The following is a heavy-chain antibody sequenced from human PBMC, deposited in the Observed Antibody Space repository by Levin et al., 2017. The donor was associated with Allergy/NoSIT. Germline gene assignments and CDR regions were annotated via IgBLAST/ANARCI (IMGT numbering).Heavy chain of an antibody. J-gene: IGHJ4*02. D-gene: IGHD6-19*01. CDR3: ARVGSSGSQDY. V-gene: IGHV6-1*01. Sequence: SQTLSLTCAISGDRVSSNTAAWNWLRQSPSRGLEWLGRTYYRSMWYYDYAVSVKSRMTINADTSKNQFSLHLSSLTPDDTAVYYCARVGSSGSQDYWGQGILVTVSS. CDR1: GDRVSSNTAA. CDR2: TYYRSMWYY.